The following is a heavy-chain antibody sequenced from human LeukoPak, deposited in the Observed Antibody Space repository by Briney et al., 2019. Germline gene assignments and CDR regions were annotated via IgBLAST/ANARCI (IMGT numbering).Heavy chain of an antibody. CDR2: INPNSGGT. CDR1: GYTFTGYY. V-gene: IGHV1-2*02. D-gene: IGHD6-13*01. CDR3: ARVAAAGTGYYYYMDV. Sequence: GASVKVSCKASGYTFTGYYMHWVRQAPGQGLEWMGGINPNSGGTNYAQKFQGRGTMTRDTSISTAYMELSRLRSDDTAVYYCARVAAAGTGYYYYMDVWGKGTTVTVSS. J-gene: IGHJ6*03.